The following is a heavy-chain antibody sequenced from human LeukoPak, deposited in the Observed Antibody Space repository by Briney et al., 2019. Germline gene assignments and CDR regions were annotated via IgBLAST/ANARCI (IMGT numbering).Heavy chain of an antibody. V-gene: IGHV3-66*01. CDR3: ARVQGSGYDFEYFDY. J-gene: IGHJ4*02. CDR1: GFTVSSNY. D-gene: IGHD5-12*01. Sequence: GGSLRLSCAASGFTVSSNYMSWVRQAPGKGLEWVSVIYGGGTTYYADSVKGRFTISRDHSKNTLYLQMNTLRAEDTAVYYCARVQGSGYDFEYFDYWGQGTLVTVSS. CDR2: IYGGGTT.